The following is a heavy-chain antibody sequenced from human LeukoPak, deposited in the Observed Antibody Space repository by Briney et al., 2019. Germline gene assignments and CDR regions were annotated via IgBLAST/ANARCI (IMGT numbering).Heavy chain of an antibody. CDR1: GGSISSYY. Sequence: SSETLSLTCTVSGGSISSYYWSWIRQPPGKGLEWVGYICYSGSTIYNPSLKSRVTISVVTSKNQFSLELSSVTAADTAVYYCARGVPVVLAYMDVWGKGTTVTVSS. V-gene: IGHV4-59*01. CDR3: ARGVPVVLAYMDV. CDR2: ICYSGST. D-gene: IGHD2-8*02. J-gene: IGHJ6*03.